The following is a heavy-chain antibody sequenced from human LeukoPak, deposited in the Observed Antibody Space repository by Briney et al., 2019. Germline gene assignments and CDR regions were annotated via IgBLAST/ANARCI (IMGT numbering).Heavy chain of an antibody. CDR3: AKAESTSLNWFDP. CDR2: INESGGTT. D-gene: IGHD3-16*02. Sequence: GGSLRLSCVASGFTFSGYAMAWVRQAPGKGLEWVSVINESGGTTDYADSVKGRFTISRDSSKNTLYLQVSSLRAEDTALYYRAKAESTSLNWFDPWGQGTLVSVS. J-gene: IGHJ5*02. V-gene: IGHV3-23*01. CDR1: GFTFSGYA.